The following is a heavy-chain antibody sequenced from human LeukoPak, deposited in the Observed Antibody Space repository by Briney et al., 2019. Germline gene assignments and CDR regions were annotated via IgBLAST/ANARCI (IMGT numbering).Heavy chain of an antibody. Sequence: GGSLRLSCVASGFPFPTYAMMWVRQAPGKGLEWVSAIGSSGAGTHYADSVKGRFTISSDNSKNTVYLQMNSLRAEDTAVYYCARPRVPVAGTRWFDPWGQGALVTVSS. CDR3: ARPRVPVAGTRWFDP. J-gene: IGHJ5*02. CDR2: IGSSGAGT. D-gene: IGHD6-19*01. CDR1: GFPFPTYA. V-gene: IGHV3-23*01.